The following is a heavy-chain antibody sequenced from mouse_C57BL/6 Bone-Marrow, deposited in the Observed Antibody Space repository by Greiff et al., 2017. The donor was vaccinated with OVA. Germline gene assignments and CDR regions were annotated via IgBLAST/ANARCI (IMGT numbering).Heavy chain of an antibody. Sequence: DVHLVESGGGLVKPGGSLKLSCAASGFTFSSYTMSWVRQTPEKRLEWVATISGGGGNTYYPDSVKGRFTISRDNAKNTLYLQMSSLRSEDTALYYCARYGFFDYWGQGTTLTVSS. CDR3: ARYGFFDY. J-gene: IGHJ2*01. D-gene: IGHD1-2*01. V-gene: IGHV5-9*01. CDR2: ISGGGGNT. CDR1: GFTFSSYT.